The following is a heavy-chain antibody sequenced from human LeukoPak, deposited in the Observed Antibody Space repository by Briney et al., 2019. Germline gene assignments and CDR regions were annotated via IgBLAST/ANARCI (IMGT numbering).Heavy chain of an antibody. CDR3: AKRTSGSSWYSSDS. J-gene: IGHJ4*02. CDR2: MSGDATST. Sequence: GGSLRLSCAASGFTFEYYAMHWVRQAPGKGLEWVSTMSGDATSTYYADSVKGRFTISRDNSKTTLFLQMNSLRAEDTAVYYCAKRTSGSSWYSSDSWGQGTLVTVSS. CDR1: GFTFEYYA. V-gene: IGHV3-23*01. D-gene: IGHD6-13*01.